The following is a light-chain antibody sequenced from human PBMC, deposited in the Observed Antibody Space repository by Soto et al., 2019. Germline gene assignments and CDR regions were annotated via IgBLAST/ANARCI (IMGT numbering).Light chain of an antibody. Sequence: EIVMTQSPVTLSVSPGERATLSGRASHHVATNLAWYQQKPGQAPRLLIYGASTRATAISARFSGSVSGTELTLTVSSLKADDVAVYYCQQYTARCRWTFGQGTRV. V-gene: IGKV3-15*01. J-gene: IGKJ1*01. CDR3: QQYTARCRWT. CDR2: GAS. CDR1: HHVATN.